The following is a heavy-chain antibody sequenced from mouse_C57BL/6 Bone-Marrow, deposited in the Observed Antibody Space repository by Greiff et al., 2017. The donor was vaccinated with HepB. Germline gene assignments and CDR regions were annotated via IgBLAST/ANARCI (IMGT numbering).Heavy chain of an antibody. CDR3: ARDGGTPYAMDY. D-gene: IGHD3-3*01. V-gene: IGHV5-4*01. J-gene: IGHJ4*01. CDR1: GFTFSSYA. Sequence: EVQVVESGGGLVKPGGSLKLSCAASGFTFSSYAMSWVRQTPEKRLEWVATISDGGSYTYYPDNVKGRFTISRDNAKNNLYLQMSHLKSEDTAMYYCARDGGTPYAMDYWGQGTSVTVSS. CDR2: ISDGGSYT.